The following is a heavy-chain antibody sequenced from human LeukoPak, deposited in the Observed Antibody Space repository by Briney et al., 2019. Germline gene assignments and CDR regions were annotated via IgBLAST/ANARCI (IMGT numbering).Heavy chain of an antibody. D-gene: IGHD3-9*01. CDR2: ISGSGGST. CDR1: GFTFSSYA. J-gene: IGHJ4*02. Sequence: PGRSLRLSCAASGFTFSSYAMSWVRQAPGKGLEWVSAISGSGGSTYYADSVKGRFTISRDNSKNTLYLQMNSLRAEDTAVYYCAKSHGHSYYDILTGYSDYWGQGTLVTVSS. CDR3: AKSHGHSYYDILTGYSDY. V-gene: IGHV3-23*01.